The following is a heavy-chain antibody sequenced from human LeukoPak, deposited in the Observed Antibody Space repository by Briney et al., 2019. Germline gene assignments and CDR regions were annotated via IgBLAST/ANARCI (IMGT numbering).Heavy chain of an antibody. J-gene: IGHJ6*03. Sequence: GGSLRLSCAASGFTFSNAWMSWVRQAPGKGLEWVGRIKSKTDGGTTDYAAPVKGRFTISRDDSKNTLYLQMNSLKTEDTAVYYCTTARWLQLRYYYYMDVWGKGTTVTVSS. CDR3: TTARWLQLRYYYYMDV. D-gene: IGHD5-24*01. V-gene: IGHV3-15*01. CDR1: GFTFSNAW. CDR2: IKSKTDGGTT.